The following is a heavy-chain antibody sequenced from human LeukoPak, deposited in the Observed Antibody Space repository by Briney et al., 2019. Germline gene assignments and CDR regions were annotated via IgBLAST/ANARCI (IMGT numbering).Heavy chain of an antibody. V-gene: IGHV3-23*01. Sequence: PGGSLRLSCAVSGITLSNYGMSWVRQAPGKGLEWVAGISDSGGRTNYADSVKGRFTISRDNPKNTLYLQMNSLRAEDTAVYYCASETKIFPWYFDLWGRGTLVTVSS. CDR2: ISDSGGRT. CDR3: ASETKIFPWYFDL. CDR1: GITLSNYG. J-gene: IGHJ2*01.